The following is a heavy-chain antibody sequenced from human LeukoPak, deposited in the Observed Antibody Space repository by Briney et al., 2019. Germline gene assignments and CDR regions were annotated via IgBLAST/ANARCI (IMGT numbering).Heavy chain of an antibody. CDR2: TRNKVNSYST. J-gene: IGHJ4*02. Sequence: GGSLRLSCAASGFTLSYHYMDWVRQAPGKGLEGVGRTRNKVNSYSTEYAASVKGRFSISRADSKSSLYLQMNSLKTEDTAVYYCVSKMTTSYYLGQGTLVIVSS. D-gene: IGHD1-14*01. V-gene: IGHV3-72*01. CDR3: VSKMTTSYY. CDR1: GFTLSYHY.